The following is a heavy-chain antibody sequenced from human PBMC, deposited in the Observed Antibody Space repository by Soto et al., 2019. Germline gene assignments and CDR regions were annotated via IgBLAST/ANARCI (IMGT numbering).Heavy chain of an antibody. CDR3: ASYGSESDQLLGP. CDR2: NYYSGST. J-gene: IGHJ5*02. CDR1: GGSISSYD. D-gene: IGHD3-10*01. V-gene: IGHV4-59*01. Sequence: QVQLQESGPGLVKPSETLSLTCTVSGGSISSYDWSWIRQPPGKGLDWIGYNYYSGSTNYNPSHKSRVTISVDTSKNKFSLKLSSVTAADTAVYYCASYGSESDQLLGPGGQGTLVTVCS.